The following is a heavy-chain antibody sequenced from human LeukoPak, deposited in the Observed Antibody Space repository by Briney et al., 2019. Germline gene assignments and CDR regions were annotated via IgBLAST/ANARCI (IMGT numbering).Heavy chain of an antibody. D-gene: IGHD6-19*01. CDR1: GFTFSSYS. V-gene: IGHV3-21*01. Sequence: GGSLRLSCAASGFTFSSYSVNWVRQAPGKGLEWVSSISSSSSYIYYADSVKGRFTISRDNAKNSLYLQMNSLRAEDTAVYYCARDGAVAGSFDYWGQGTLVTVSS. CDR2: ISSSSSYI. J-gene: IGHJ4*02. CDR3: ARDGAVAGSFDY.